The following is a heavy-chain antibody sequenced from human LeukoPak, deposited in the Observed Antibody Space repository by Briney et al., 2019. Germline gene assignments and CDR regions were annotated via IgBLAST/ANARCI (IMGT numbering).Heavy chain of an antibody. V-gene: IGHV3-23*01. CDR3: AGEVWVKYDFWSGYSDY. Sequence: PGGSLRLSCAASGFTFSSYAMSWVRQAPGKGLEWVSAISGSGGSTYYADSVKGRFTISRDNSKNTLYLQMNSLRAEDTAVYYCAGEVWVKYDFWSGYSDYWGQGTPVTVSS. CDR2: ISGSGGST. CDR1: GFTFSSYA. D-gene: IGHD3-3*01. J-gene: IGHJ4*02.